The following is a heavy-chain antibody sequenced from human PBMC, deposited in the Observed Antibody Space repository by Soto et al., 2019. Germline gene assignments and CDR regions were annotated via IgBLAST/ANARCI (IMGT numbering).Heavy chain of an antibody. CDR1: GGSIINHY. CDR2: IYCSGST. J-gene: IGHJ4*02. CDR3: ARANWYSEY. D-gene: IGHD7-27*01. Sequence: QVQLQESGPGLVKPSETLSLTCTVSGGSIINHYWSWIRQPPGKGLEWIGSIYCSGSTNYNPSLKSPVTRSVDTSINQFSLNLTPLTAADTAIYYCARANWYSEYWGPGTLVSVSS. V-gene: IGHV4-59*11.